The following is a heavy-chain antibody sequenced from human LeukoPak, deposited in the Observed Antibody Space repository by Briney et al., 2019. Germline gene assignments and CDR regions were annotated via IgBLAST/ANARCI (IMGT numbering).Heavy chain of an antibody. V-gene: IGHV1-2*02. CDR3: ARGVLRSTSRRYYYFDY. D-gene: IGHD2-2*01. CDR2: INPNSGGT. Sequence: ASVKVSCKASGYTFTGYYMHWVRQAPGQGLEWMGWINPNSGGTNYAQKFQGRVTTTRDTSISTAYMELSRLRSDGTAVYYCARGVLRSTSRRYYYFDYWGQGTLVTVSS. J-gene: IGHJ4*02. CDR1: GYTFTGYY.